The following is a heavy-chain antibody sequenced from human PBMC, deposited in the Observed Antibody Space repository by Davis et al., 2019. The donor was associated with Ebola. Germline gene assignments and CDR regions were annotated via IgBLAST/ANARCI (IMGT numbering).Heavy chain of an antibody. CDR2: IKRRSEGGTT. CDR1: GFTFSNVW. J-gene: IGHJ5*02. D-gene: IGHD3-3*01. Sequence: PGGSLRLSCAASGFTFSNVWMSWVRQAPGKGLEWVGRIKRRSEGGTTDYAAPVKGRFSISRDDSKNTLYLQMNSLKTEDTAVYYCTTGRRGVFESGSGYYNSWGQGTLVTVSA. V-gene: IGHV3-15*01. CDR3: TTGRRGVFESGSGYYNS.